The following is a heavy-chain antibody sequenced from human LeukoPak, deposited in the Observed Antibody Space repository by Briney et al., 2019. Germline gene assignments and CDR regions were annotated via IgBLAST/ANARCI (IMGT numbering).Heavy chain of an antibody. J-gene: IGHJ3*02. V-gene: IGHV4-30-2*01. CDR3: VRGYYYDSSGYWVRAFDI. CDR1: GGSISSGGFL. Sequence: SQTLSLTCAVSGGSISSGGFLWRWIRPPPGKGLEWIGYMYHSGTTHYNPSHKSRVTISVDRSKNQFSLKLSSVTAADTAVYYCVRGYYYDSSGYWVRAFDIWGQGTMVTVSS. D-gene: IGHD3-22*01. CDR2: MYHSGTT.